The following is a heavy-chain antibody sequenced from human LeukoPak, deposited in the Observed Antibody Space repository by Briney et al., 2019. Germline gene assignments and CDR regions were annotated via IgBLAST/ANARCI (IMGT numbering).Heavy chain of an antibody. Sequence: PSETLSLTCTVSGGSISSSSYYWGWIRQPPGKGLEWIGSIYHSGSTYYNPSLKSRVTISVDTSKNQFSLKLSSATAADTAVYYCARSSSTSCSFDYWGQGTLVTVSS. D-gene: IGHD2-2*01. CDR2: IYHSGST. V-gene: IGHV4-39*07. CDR1: GGSISSSSYY. CDR3: ARSSSTSCSFDY. J-gene: IGHJ4*02.